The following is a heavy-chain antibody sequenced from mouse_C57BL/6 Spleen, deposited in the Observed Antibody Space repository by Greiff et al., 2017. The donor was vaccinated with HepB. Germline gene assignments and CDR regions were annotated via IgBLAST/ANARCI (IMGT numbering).Heavy chain of an antibody. Sequence: EVKLVESGGGLVKPGGSLKLSCAASGFTFSDYGMHWVRQAPEKGLEWVAYISRGSSTIYYADTVKGRFTISRDNAKNTRCLQITSLRSEDTAMYYCARRDLWGVDYWGQGTSVTVSS. CDR3: ARRDLWGVDY. V-gene: IGHV5-17*01. CDR2: ISRGSSTI. CDR1: GFTFSDYG. D-gene: IGHD1-1*02. J-gene: IGHJ4*01.